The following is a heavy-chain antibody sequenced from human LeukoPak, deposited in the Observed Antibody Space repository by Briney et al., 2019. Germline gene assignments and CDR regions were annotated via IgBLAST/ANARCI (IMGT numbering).Heavy chain of an antibody. CDR1: GGSFSGYY. CDR3: ARAVAGQYNWFDP. V-gene: IGHV4-59*01. CDR2: VYYSRST. Sequence: SETLSLTCAVYGGSFSGYYWSWIRQPPGKGLEWIGYVYYSRSTNYNPSLKSRLTISVDTSKKQFSLKLSSVTAADTAVYYCARAVAGQYNWFDPWGQGTLVTVSS. J-gene: IGHJ5*02. D-gene: IGHD6-19*01.